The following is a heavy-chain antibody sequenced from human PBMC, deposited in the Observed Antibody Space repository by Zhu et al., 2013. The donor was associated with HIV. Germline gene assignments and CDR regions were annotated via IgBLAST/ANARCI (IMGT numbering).Heavy chain of an antibody. CDR2: IIPMHGTA. J-gene: IGHJ5*02. D-gene: IGHD6-19*01. CDR1: GDTFNNYA. Sequence: QVHLVQSGTEVKKPGSSVKVSCKSSGDTFNNYALSWVRQAPGQGLEWMGSIIPMHGTATYAEKFQGRVTITADESTLTDYMELSNLRSDDTAVYYCATVPAVPGNHPDWFDPWGQGTLVTVSS. CDR3: ATVPAVPGNHPDWFDP. V-gene: IGHV1-69*11.